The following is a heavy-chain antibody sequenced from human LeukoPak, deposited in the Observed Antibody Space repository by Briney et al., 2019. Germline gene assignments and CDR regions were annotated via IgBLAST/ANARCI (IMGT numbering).Heavy chain of an antibody. CDR1: GSSVSSGSYY. J-gene: IGHJ4*02. CDR3: ARGNCSGGSCYYGY. CDR2: IYYSGST. Sequence: SETLSLTCTVSGSSVSSGSYYWSWIRQPPGKGLEWIGYIYYSGSTNYNPSLKSRVTISVDTSKNQFSLKLSSVTAADTAVYNCARGNCSGGSCYYGYWGQGTLVTVSS. V-gene: IGHV4-61*01. D-gene: IGHD2-15*01.